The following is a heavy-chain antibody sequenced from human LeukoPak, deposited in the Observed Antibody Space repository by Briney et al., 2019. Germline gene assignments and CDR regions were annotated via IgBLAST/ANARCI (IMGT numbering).Heavy chain of an antibody. V-gene: IGHV3-23*01. CDR1: GFTFSDYT. CDR3: AKTSAGSWYCSSTSCPADY. Sequence: GGSLRLSCAASGFTFSDYTMNWVRQAPGKGLEWVSAISGSGGSTSYADSVKGRFTISRDNSKNTLYLQMNSLRAEDTAVYYCAKTSAGSWYCSSTSCPADYWGQGTLVTVSS. J-gene: IGHJ4*02. D-gene: IGHD2-2*01. CDR2: ISGSGGST.